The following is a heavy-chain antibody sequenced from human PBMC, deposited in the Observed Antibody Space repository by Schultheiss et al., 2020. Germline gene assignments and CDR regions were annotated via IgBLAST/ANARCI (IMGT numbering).Heavy chain of an antibody. J-gene: IGHJ4*02. CDR2: ISGSGGST. Sequence: GGSLRLSCAASGFTFSSYAMSWVRQAPGKGLEWVSAISGSGGSTYYADSVKGRFTISRDNSKNTLYLQMNSLRAEDTAVYYCATGIAAAGTAGDYWGQGTLVTVSS. CDR3: ATGIAAAGTAGDY. D-gene: IGHD6-13*01. V-gene: IGHV3-23*01. CDR1: GFTFSSYA.